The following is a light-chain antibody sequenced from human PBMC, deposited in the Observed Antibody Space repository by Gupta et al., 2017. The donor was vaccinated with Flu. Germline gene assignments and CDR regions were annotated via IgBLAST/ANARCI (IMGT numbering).Light chain of an antibody. CDR3: YSHASNSNLVV. CDR2: EDI. CDR1: ALPRKY. J-gene: IGLJ2*01. Sequence: ELTQPPSGSLSPGQTARITCSGDALPRKYVYWYQPKSGQVPAFLIYEDIKRLSGIPARFSGSNSGTLATSTLTVAQVEDGADDYYYSHASNSNLVVFGGGTKLTVL. V-gene: IGLV3-10*01.